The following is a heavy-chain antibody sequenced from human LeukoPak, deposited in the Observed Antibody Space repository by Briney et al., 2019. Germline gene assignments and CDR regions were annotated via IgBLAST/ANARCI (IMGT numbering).Heavy chain of an antibody. Sequence: SETLSLTCAVSGYSISSCYYWGWIRQPPGKGLEWIGSIYHSGSTYYNPSLKSRVTISVDTSKNQFSLKLSSVTAADTAVYYCASTLYCSGGSCYSNYYYYYMDVWGKGTTVTVSS. J-gene: IGHJ6*03. CDR3: ASTLYCSGGSCYSNYYYYYMDV. V-gene: IGHV4-38-2*01. CDR1: GYSISSCYY. D-gene: IGHD2-15*01. CDR2: IYHSGST.